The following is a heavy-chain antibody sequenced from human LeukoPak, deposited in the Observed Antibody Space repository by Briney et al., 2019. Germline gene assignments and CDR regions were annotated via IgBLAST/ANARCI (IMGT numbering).Heavy chain of an antibody. CDR1: GFTFSSYA. D-gene: IGHD3-22*01. J-gene: IGHJ4*02. CDR3: AKDAYYYDSSGYYAAIDY. Sequence: PGGSLRLSYAASGFTFSSYAMSWVRQAPGKGLEWVSAISGSGGSTYYADSVKGRFTISRDNSKNTLYLQMNSLRAEDTAVYYCAKDAYYYDSSGYYAAIDYWGQGTLVTVSS. CDR2: ISGSGGST. V-gene: IGHV3-23*01.